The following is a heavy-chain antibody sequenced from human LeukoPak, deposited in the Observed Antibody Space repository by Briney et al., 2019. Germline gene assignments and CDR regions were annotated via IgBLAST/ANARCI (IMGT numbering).Heavy chain of an antibody. Sequence: SVKVSCKASGGTFSSYAISWVRQAPGQGLEWMGGIVPIFGTANYAQKFQGRVTITADESTSTAYMELSSLRSEDTAVYYCARVEVIKAARQSREGDYWGQGTLVTVSS. D-gene: IGHD6-6*01. CDR2: IVPIFGTA. J-gene: IGHJ4*02. CDR1: GGTFSSYA. CDR3: ARVEVIKAARQSREGDY. V-gene: IGHV1-69*13.